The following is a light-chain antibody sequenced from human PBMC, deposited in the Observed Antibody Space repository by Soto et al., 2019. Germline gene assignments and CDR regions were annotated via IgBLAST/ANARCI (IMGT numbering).Light chain of an antibody. CDR1: SSDVSGYNY. J-gene: IGLJ3*02. CDR2: EVS. CDR3: SSRTSSSTLV. Sequence: QSALTQPASVSGSPGQTITISCTGTSSDVSGYNYVSWYQQHPGKAPQLMIYEVSNRPSGISNRFSGSKSDNTASLTISGLQVEDEADYYCSSRTSSSTLVFGGGTKVTVL. V-gene: IGLV2-14*01.